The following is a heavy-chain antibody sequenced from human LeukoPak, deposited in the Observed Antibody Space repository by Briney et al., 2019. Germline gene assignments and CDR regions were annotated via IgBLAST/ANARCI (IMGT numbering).Heavy chain of an antibody. CDR1: GFTFSSYW. J-gene: IGHJ4*02. V-gene: IGHV3-7*01. D-gene: IGHD5-18*01. Sequence: PGGSLRLSCAASGFTFSSYWMTWVRQAPGKGLEWVANIQQDGSEKYYVDSVKGRFTISRDNAKNSLYLQMNSLRAEHTAVYYCARDTGGGYSCYDCWGQGTLVTVSS. CDR3: ARDTGGGYSCYDC. CDR2: IQQDGSEK.